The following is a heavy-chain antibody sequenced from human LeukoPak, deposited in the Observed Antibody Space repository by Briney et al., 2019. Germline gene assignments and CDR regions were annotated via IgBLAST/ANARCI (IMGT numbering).Heavy chain of an antibody. J-gene: IGHJ3*02. CDR2: IYYSGST. V-gene: IGHV4-30-4*01. Sequence: SETLSLTCTVSGGSISSGDYYWRWIRQPPGKGLEWIGYIYYSGSTYYNPSLKSRVTISVDTSKNQFSLKLSSVTAADTAVYYCARETVSSGFYDAFDIWGQGTMVTVSS. CDR3: ARETVSSGFYDAFDI. CDR1: GGSISSGDYY. D-gene: IGHD3-22*01.